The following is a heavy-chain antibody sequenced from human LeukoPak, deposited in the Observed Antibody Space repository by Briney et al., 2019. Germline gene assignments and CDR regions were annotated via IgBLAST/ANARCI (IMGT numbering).Heavy chain of an antibody. CDR1: GFIFSDYT. V-gene: IGHV3-23*01. J-gene: IGHJ5*02. D-gene: IGHD4-23*01. CDR3: AKGSTGGKVDWFDP. CDR2: FTAYGGT. Sequence: GESLRLSCAASGFIFSDYTMMWVRRAPGKGLQWVATFTAYGGTYYAASVKGRFAISRDNSRDTVSLYMSSLRVEDTAMYYCAKGSTGGKVDWFDPWGPGTLVTVSS.